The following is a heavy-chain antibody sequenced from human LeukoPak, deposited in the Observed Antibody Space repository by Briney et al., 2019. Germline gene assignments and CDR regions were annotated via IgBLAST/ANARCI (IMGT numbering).Heavy chain of an antibody. CDR3: AGHVTIFGAPNWFDP. V-gene: IGHV4-39*01. CDR1: GGSISSSGYF. Sequence: SETLSLTCTVSGGSISSSGYFWGWIRQPPGKGLEWIGTIYYSGNTYYNPSLKSRVTISVDTSKNQFSLKLSSVTAADTAVYYCAGHVTIFGAPNWFDPWGQGTLVTVSS. CDR2: IYYSGNT. J-gene: IGHJ5*02. D-gene: IGHD3-3*01.